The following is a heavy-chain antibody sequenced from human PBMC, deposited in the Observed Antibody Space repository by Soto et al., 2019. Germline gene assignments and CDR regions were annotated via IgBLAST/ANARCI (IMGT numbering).Heavy chain of an antibody. V-gene: IGHV1-69*02. CDR2: IIPILGIA. Sequence: GASVKVSCKASGGTFSSYTISWVRQAPGQGLEWMGRIIPILGIANYAQKFQGRVTITADKSTSTAYMELSSLRSEDTAVYYCARYRHYYYGSGSSTNWFDPWGQGPLVTVSS. J-gene: IGHJ5*02. D-gene: IGHD3-10*01. CDR1: GGTFSSYT. CDR3: ARYRHYYYGSGSSTNWFDP.